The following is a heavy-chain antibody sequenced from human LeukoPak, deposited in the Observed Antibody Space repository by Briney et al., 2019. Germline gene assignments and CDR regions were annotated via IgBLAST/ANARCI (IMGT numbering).Heavy chain of an antibody. CDR1: GYTFTSYG. Sequence: ASVKVSCKTSGYTFTSYGVSWVRQAPGRGLEWIGWIYTYNVHTNYAQNLQGRVTMTTDTSTSTAYMELRSLTSDDTALYYCARADDYGGNPGAFDIWGLGTMVTVSS. V-gene: IGHV1-18*01. D-gene: IGHD4-23*01. CDR3: ARADDYGGNPGAFDI. J-gene: IGHJ3*02. CDR2: IYTYNVHT.